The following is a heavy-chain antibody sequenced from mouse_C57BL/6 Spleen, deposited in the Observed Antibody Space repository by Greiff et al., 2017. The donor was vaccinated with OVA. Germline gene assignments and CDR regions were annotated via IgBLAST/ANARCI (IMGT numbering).Heavy chain of an antibody. CDR2: IDPNSGGT. Sequence: QVQLQQPGAELVKPGASVKLSCKASGYTFTSYWMHWVKQRPGRGLEWIGRIDPNSGGTKYNEKFKSKATLTVDKPSSTAYMQLSSLTSEYSAVYYCARDPVYDGYYDYYAMDYWGQGTSVTVSS. CDR3: ARDPVYDGYYDYYAMDY. D-gene: IGHD2-3*01. CDR1: GYTFTSYW. V-gene: IGHV1-72*01. J-gene: IGHJ4*01.